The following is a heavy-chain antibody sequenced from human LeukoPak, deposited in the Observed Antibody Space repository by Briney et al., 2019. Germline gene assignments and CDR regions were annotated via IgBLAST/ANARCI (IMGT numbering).Heavy chain of an antibody. J-gene: IGHJ4*02. D-gene: IGHD3-22*01. CDR3: ARVVAAYYYDSSSFDY. Sequence: GGSLRLSCAASGFTFSSYSMNWVRQAPGKGLEWVSSISSSSTYIYYADSVKGRFTISRDNAKNSLYLQMNSLRAEDTAVYYCARVVAAYYYDSSSFDYWGQGTLVTVSS. V-gene: IGHV3-21*01. CDR2: ISSSSTYI. CDR1: GFTFSSYS.